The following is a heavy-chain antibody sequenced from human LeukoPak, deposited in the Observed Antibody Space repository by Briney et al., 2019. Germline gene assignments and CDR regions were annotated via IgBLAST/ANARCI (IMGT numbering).Heavy chain of an antibody. CDR1: GFTFSSYA. Sequence: PGGSLRLSCAASGFTFSSYAMSWVRQAPGKGLEWVSAISGSGGSTYYADSVKGRFTISRDNSKNTLYLQMNSLGAEDTAVYYCAKDGMVTISYYFDYWGQGTLVTVSS. D-gene: IGHD5-24*01. CDR3: AKDGMVTISYYFDY. CDR2: ISGSGGST. V-gene: IGHV3-23*01. J-gene: IGHJ4*02.